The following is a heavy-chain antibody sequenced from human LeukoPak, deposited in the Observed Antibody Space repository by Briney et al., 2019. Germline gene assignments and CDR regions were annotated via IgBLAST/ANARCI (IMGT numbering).Heavy chain of an antibody. Sequence: GGSLRLSCAASGFTFGNYSIHWVRQAPGKGLAWVSYISGSSSTIYYADSVKGRFTISRDNAKNSLYLQMNSLRAEDTAVYYCAREKIYSSSWYGDAFDIWGQGTMVTVSS. D-gene: IGHD6-13*01. CDR1: GFTFGNYS. J-gene: IGHJ3*02. V-gene: IGHV3-48*04. CDR3: AREKIYSSSWYGDAFDI. CDR2: ISGSSSTI.